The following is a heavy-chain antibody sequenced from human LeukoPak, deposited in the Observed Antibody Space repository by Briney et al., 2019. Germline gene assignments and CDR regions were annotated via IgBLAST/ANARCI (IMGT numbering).Heavy chain of an antibody. CDR1: GFTFSSYT. CDR2: ITTSDGNT. D-gene: IGHD3-22*01. Sequence: PGGSLRLSCAASGFTFSSYTMSWVRQAPGKGLEWVSTITTSDGNTYYADSVKGRFTISRDNSKNTLYLQMNSLRAEDTAVYYCAKDLLYYDSSGLVDYWGQGTLITVSS. V-gene: IGHV3-23*01. CDR3: AKDLLYYDSSGLVDY. J-gene: IGHJ4*02.